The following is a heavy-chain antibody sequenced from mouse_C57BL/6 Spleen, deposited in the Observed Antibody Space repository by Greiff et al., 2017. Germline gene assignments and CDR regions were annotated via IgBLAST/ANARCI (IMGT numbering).Heavy chain of an antibody. CDR2: IDPSDSDT. V-gene: IGHV1-52*01. J-gene: IGHJ4*01. D-gene: IGHD2-5*01. CDR3: ARIYYSNYYAMDY. Sequence: VQLHQPGAELVRPGSSVKLSCKASGYTFTSYWMHWVKQRPIQGLEWIGNIDPSDSDTHYNQKFKDKATLTVDKSSSTAYMQLSSLTSEDSAVYYCARIYYSNYYAMDYWGQGTSVTVSS. CDR1: GYTFTSYW.